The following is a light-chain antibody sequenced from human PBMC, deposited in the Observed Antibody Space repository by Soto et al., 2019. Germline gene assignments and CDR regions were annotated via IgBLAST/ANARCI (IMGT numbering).Light chain of an antibody. CDR3: QSYDSSLSGQEV. CDR1: SSNIGAGYD. CDR2: GNS. J-gene: IGLJ2*01. Sequence: QSVLTQTPSVSAAPRQRVTISCSGSSSNIGAGYDLHWYQQLPGTAPKLLIYGNSNRPSGVPDRFSGSKSGTSASLAITGLQAEDEADYYCQSYDSSLSGQEVFGGGTKVTVL. V-gene: IGLV1-40*01.